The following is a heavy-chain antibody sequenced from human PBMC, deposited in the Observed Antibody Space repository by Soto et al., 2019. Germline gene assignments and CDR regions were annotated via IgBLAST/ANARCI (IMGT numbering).Heavy chain of an antibody. CDR1: GFTFSDHY. CDR2: SSNSGSFT. Sequence: RRLSCAASGFTFSDHYMSWIRQAPGKGLEWIGYSSNSGSFTRYADSVKGRFSISRDNAKNSLYLQMNSLRGDDTAIYYCVRSGDNYNLLDYWGQGTPVTVSS. CDR3: VRSGDNYNLLDY. V-gene: IGHV3-11*06. D-gene: IGHD1-1*01. J-gene: IGHJ4*02.